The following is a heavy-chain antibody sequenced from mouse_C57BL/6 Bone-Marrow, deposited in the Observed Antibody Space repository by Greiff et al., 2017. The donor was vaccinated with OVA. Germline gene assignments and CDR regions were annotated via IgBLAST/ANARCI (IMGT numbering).Heavy chain of an antibody. CDR3: ARDYGSSPWFAY. D-gene: IGHD1-1*01. CDR1: GYTFTSYW. CDR2: IDPSDSYT. J-gene: IGHJ3*01. V-gene: IGHV1-69*01. Sequence: VQLQQSGAELVMPGASVKLSCKASGYTFTSYWMPWVKQRPGQGLEWIGEIDPSDSYTNYNQKFKGKSTLTVDKSSSTAYMQLSSLTSEDSAVYYCARDYGSSPWFAYWGQGTLVTVSA.